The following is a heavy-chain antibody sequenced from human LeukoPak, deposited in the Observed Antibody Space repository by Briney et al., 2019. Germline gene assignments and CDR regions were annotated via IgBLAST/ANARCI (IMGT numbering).Heavy chain of an antibody. V-gene: IGHV4-39*01. CDR1: GGSISSSSYY. D-gene: IGHD3-3*01. Sequence: SETLSLTCTVSGGSISSSSYYWGWIRQLPGKGLEWIGSIYYSGSTYYNPSLKSRVTISVDTSKNPFSLKLSSVTAADTAVYYCARHISHDFWSGLNWFDPWGQGTLVTVSS. J-gene: IGHJ5*02. CDR3: ARHISHDFWSGLNWFDP. CDR2: IYYSGST.